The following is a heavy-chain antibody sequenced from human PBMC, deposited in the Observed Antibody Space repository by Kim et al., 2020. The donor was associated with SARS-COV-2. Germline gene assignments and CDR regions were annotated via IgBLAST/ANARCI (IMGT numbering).Heavy chain of an antibody. V-gene: IGHV3-7*03. CDR3: ARDWELGEVAGGHFDY. CDR1: GFTFTTYW. J-gene: IGHJ4*01. Sequence: GGSLRLSCTASGFTFTTYWMSWVRQAPGKGPEWVANIKEDGSEKYYVDSVKGRFTISRDNAVNPLSLQMNSLTADDTAVYYCARDWELGEVAGGHFDYWG. D-gene: IGHD1-26*01. CDR2: IKEDGSEK.